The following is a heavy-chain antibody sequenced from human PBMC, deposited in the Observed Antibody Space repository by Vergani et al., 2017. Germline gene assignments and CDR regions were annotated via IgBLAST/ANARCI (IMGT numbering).Heavy chain of an antibody. D-gene: IGHD3/OR15-3a*01. CDR2: IYYSGGP. V-gene: IGHV4-39*01. CDR1: GGSISSSSYY. Sequence: QLQLQESGPGLVKPSETLSLTCTVSGGSISSSSYYWGWIRQPPGKGLEWIGSIYYSGGPYYNPSLKRRVTISVDTTKNQFSLKLSSVTAADTAVYYCARLHLDWLPNYLDYWGQGTLVTVSS. J-gene: IGHJ4*02. CDR3: ARLHLDWLPNYLDY.